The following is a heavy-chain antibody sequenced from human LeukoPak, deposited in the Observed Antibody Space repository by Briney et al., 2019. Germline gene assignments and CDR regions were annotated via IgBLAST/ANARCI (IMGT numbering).Heavy chain of an antibody. J-gene: IGHJ4*02. CDR2: INHSGST. Sequence: KPSETLSLTCAVYGGSFSGYYWSWIRQPPGKGLEWIGEINHSGSTNYNPSLKSRVTISVDTSKNQFSLKLSSVTAADTAVYYCARGIHYDFWSGYSRWDYWGQGTLVTVSS. CDR1: GGSFSGYY. D-gene: IGHD3-3*01. V-gene: IGHV4-34*01. CDR3: ARGIHYDFWSGYSRWDY.